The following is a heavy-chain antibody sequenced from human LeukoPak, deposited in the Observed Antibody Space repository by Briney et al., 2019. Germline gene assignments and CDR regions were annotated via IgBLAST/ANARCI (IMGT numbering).Heavy chain of an antibody. V-gene: IGHV3-74*01. Sequence: GGSLRLSCAASGFTFSSYWMHWVRQAPGKGLVWVSRINSDGSSTSYADSVKGRLTISRDNAKNTLYLQMNSLRAEDTAVYYCARVPRNAMFDYWGQGTLVTVSS. CDR2: INSDGSST. J-gene: IGHJ4*02. CDR1: GFTFSSYW. D-gene: IGHD2-2*01. CDR3: ARVPRNAMFDY.